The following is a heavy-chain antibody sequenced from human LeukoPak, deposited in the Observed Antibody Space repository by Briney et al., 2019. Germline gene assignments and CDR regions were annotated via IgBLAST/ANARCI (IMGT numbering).Heavy chain of an antibody. CDR1: GFPFGSYV. D-gene: IGHD3-9*01. V-gene: IGHV3-48*02. CDR3: ARDHDWAFDP. Sequence: PGGSLRLSCEGSGFPFGSYVMSWVRQAPGKGLEWIAYINHNAEMIFYPDFVKGRFTISRDNPKKSLYLQMNALRYEDTAIYYCARDHDWAFDPWGQGTLVTVSS. J-gene: IGHJ5*02. CDR2: INHNAEMI.